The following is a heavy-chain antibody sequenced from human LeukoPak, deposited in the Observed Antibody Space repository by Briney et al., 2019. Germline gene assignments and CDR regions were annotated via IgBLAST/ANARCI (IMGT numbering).Heavy chain of an antibody. CDR3: ARGAYSSGWSAGD. CDR2: IYTSGST. CDR1: GGSISSGSYY. D-gene: IGHD6-19*01. Sequence: SQTLSLTCTVSGGSISSGSYYWSWIRQPAGKGLEWIGRIYTSGSTNYNPSLKSRVTISVDTSKYQFSLKLSSVTAADTAVYYCARGAYSSGWSAGDWGQGTLVTVSS. V-gene: IGHV4-61*02. J-gene: IGHJ4*02.